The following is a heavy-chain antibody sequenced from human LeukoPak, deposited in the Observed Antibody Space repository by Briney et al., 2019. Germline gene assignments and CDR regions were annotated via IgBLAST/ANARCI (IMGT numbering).Heavy chain of an antibody. J-gene: IGHJ4*02. CDR2: IYYSGST. CDR3: ARTMVRGVIFPFDY. Sequence: SETLSLTCTVSGGSISSYYWSWIRQPPGKGLEWIGYIYYSGSTNYNPSLKSRVTISVDTSKNQFSLKLSSVTAADTAVYYCARTMVRGVIFPFDYWGQGTLVTVSS. V-gene: IGHV4-59*08. D-gene: IGHD3-10*01. CDR1: GGSISSYY.